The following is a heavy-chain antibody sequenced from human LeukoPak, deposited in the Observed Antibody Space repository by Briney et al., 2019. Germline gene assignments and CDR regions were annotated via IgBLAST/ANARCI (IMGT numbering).Heavy chain of an antibody. J-gene: IGHJ4*02. D-gene: IGHD3-22*01. V-gene: IGHV1-2*02. CDR1: GYTFTGYY. CDR2: INPNSGGT. CDR3: ARDISRYYYDSSGYPPDY. Sequence: ASVKVSCKASGYTFTGYYMHWVRQAPGQGLEWMGWINPNSGGTNYAQKFQGRVTMTRDTSISTAYMELSRLRSDDTAVYYCARDISRYYYDSSGYPPDYWGQGTLVTVSS.